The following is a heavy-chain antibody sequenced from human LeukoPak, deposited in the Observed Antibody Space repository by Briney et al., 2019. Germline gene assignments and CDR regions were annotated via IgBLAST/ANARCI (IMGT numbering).Heavy chain of an antibody. CDR2: IYSGGSS. CDR3: ARDAGHQLSRRNYYAMDV. J-gene: IGHJ6*02. D-gene: IGHD1-1*01. Sequence: PSETLSLTCTVSGGSISSSSYYWGWIRQPPGKELEWIGSIYSGGSSYYNPSLKSRVTISVDTSNNQFSLKMNSVTAADTAVYYCARDAGHQLSRRNYYAMDVWGQGTTVTVSS. V-gene: IGHV4-39*07. CDR1: GGSISSSSYY.